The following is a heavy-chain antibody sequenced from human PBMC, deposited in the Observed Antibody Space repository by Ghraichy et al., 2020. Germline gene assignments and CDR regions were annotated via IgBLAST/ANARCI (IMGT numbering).Heavy chain of an antibody. V-gene: IGHV4-59*11. D-gene: IGHD3/OR15-3a*01. CDR1: GASITSHY. J-gene: IGHJ5*02. Sequence: SETLSLTCTVSGASITSHYWSWFRQPPGKRLEWIGYVSKTGNTNYNPSLRSRVTMSLDKSKSQSSLRLTSVTAADTAVYYCSRDNEGTAWGQGVLVNVSS. CDR3: SRDNEGTA. CDR2: VSKTGNT.